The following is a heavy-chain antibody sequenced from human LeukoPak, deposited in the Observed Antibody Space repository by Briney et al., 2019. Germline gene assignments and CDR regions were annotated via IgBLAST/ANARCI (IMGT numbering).Heavy chain of an antibody. D-gene: IGHD4-17*01. CDR2: ISGSGGST. J-gene: IGHJ3*02. Sequence: GGSLRLSCAASGIIFSSNAMSWVRQAPGKGLEWVSVISGSGGSTSYADSVKGRFTISRDNSKNTLYLQMNSLRAEDTAVYYCAKSVQAFDIWGQGTMVTVSS. V-gene: IGHV3-23*01. CDR3: AKSVQAFDI. CDR1: GIIFSSNA.